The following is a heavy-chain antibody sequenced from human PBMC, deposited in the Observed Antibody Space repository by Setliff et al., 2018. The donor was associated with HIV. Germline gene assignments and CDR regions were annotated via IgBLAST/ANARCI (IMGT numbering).Heavy chain of an antibody. D-gene: IGHD7-27*01. CDR1: GGSFSGNF. J-gene: IGHJ4*02. CDR3: ARRPGEFDY. CDR2: INHSGVS. V-gene: IGHV4-34*01. Sequence: PSETLSLTCAVYGGSFSGNFWSWIRHPPGKGLEWIGEINHSGVSNYNPSLKDRVTISVDTSKSQFSLRLTSVSVADTAVYYCARRPGEFDYWGQGTLVTVSS.